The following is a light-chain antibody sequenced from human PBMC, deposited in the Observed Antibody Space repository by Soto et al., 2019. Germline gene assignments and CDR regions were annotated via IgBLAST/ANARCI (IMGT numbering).Light chain of an antibody. CDR1: QSVSSY. CDR3: QHRSSCLMYT. CDR2: DAS. J-gene: IGKJ2*01. Sequence: EIVLTQSPATMSLSPGERATLSCRASQSVSSYLAWYQQKPGQDPRLLIHDASNRATDIPARFSGSWSGTGFTPIFISPETEALALYYCQHRSSCLMYTFGRGTKLEPK. V-gene: IGKV3-11*01.